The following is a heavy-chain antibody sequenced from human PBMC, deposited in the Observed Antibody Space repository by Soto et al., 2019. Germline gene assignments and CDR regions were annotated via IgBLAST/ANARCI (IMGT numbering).Heavy chain of an antibody. J-gene: IGHJ6*03. CDR2: ISGSGGST. Sequence: EVQLLESGGGLVQPGGSLRLSCAASGFTFSSYAMSWVRQAPGKGLEWVSAISGSGGSTYYADSVKGRFTISRDNSKNTLYLQMNSLRAEDTAVYYCARGDYPYYYYYYMDVWGKGTTVTVSS. CDR3: ARGDYPYYYYYYMDV. V-gene: IGHV3-23*01. D-gene: IGHD4-17*01. CDR1: GFTFSSYA.